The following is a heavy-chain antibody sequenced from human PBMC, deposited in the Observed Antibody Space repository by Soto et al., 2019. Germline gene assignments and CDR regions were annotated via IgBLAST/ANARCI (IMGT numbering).Heavy chain of an antibody. D-gene: IGHD4-17*01. Sequence: GSVKVSCKASGYTFSSYDISRVRQAPGQGLECMGWISANNGNTNYAQKFQGRVTITADKSTSTAYMELSSLRSEDTAVYYGARDRTVGFDIWGQGTMVTVSS. CDR2: ISANNGNT. J-gene: IGHJ3*02. V-gene: IGHV1-18*01. CDR3: ARDRTVGFDI. CDR1: GYTFSSYD.